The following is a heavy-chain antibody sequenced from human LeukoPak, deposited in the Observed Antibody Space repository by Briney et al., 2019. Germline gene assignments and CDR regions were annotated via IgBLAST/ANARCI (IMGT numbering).Heavy chain of an antibody. J-gene: IGHJ3*02. D-gene: IGHD3-22*01. Sequence: GGSLRPSCAASGSTSSSYDMHWVRQPTGHGLEWVSAIGTAGDTYYPGSVKGRFTISRENAKNSLYLQMNSLRAGDTAVYSCARGTYYYDSSGYYPGAFDIWGQGTMVTVSS. CDR1: GSTSSSYD. CDR2: IGTAGDT. V-gene: IGHV3-13*01. CDR3: ARGTYYYDSSGYYPGAFDI.